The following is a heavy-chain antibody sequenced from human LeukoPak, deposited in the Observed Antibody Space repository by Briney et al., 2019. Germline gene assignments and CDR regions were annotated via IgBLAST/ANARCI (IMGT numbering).Heavy chain of an antibody. J-gene: IGHJ5*02. D-gene: IGHD3-22*01. CDR1: GFTFSTFA. Sequence: GGSLRLSCAASGFTFSTFAMIWVRQPPGKGLEWVSSIFPSGGEIHYADSVKGRFIISRDNAKNTLNLQMNSLRAEDTAVYYCARDLGQYYDTSDNWFDPWGQGTLVTVSS. V-gene: IGHV3-23*01. CDR3: ARDLGQYYDTSDNWFDP. CDR2: IFPSGGEI.